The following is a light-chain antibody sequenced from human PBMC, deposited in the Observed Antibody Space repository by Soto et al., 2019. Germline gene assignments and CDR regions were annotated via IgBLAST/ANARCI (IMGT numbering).Light chain of an antibody. CDR1: QGISNY. Sequence: DIQMTQSPSSLSASVGDRVTITCRASQGISNYLAGYQQKPGKVPELLIYAADILQSGVPSRFSGSGSGTDFALTISRLQPADVATYYCQKYDSAHQTFGPGTKVEI. V-gene: IGKV1-27*01. CDR3: QKYDSAHQT. J-gene: IGKJ1*01. CDR2: AAD.